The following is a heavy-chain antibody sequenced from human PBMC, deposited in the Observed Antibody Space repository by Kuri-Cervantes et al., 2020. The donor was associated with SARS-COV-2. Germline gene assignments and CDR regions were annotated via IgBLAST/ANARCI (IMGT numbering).Heavy chain of an antibody. V-gene: IGHV4-34*01. CDR2: INHSGST. CDR3: ARGGAVTTFFRIGRAFDI. J-gene: IGHJ3*02. Sequence: FGDYAMSWVRQAPGKGLEWIGEINHSGSTNYNPSLKSRVTISVDTSKNQFSLKLSSVTAADTAVYYCARGGAVTTFFRIGRAFDIWGQGTMDTVSS. CDR1: FGDYA. D-gene: IGHD4-11*01.